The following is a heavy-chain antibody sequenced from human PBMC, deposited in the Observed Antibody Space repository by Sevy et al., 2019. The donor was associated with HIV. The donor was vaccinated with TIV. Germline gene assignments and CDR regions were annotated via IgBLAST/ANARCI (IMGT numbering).Heavy chain of an antibody. J-gene: IGHJ4*02. CDR1: GSTFTSYV. Sequence: GGSLRLSCAASGSTFTSYVMTWVRQAPGKGLEWVSTISASGGSTYYADSVKGRFIISRDNSKNTVDLQMNSLRAGDTAVYYCAKEDSGCYLYWGQGTLVTVSS. CDR3: AKEDSGCYLY. V-gene: IGHV3-23*01. D-gene: IGHD3-22*01. CDR2: ISASGGST.